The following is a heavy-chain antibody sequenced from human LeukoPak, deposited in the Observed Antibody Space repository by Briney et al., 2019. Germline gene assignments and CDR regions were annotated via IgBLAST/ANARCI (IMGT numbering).Heavy chain of an antibody. D-gene: IGHD6-13*01. CDR2: INTNTGNP. CDR1: GYTFTSYA. Sequence: ASVKVSCKASGYTFTSYAMNWVRQAPGQGLEWMGWINTNTGNPTYAQGFTGRFVFSLDTSVSTAYLQISSLKAEDTAVYYCASPRAGGGAAANYYYYGMDVWGQGTTVTVSS. J-gene: IGHJ6*02. V-gene: IGHV7-4-1*02. CDR3: ASPRAGGGAAANYYYYGMDV.